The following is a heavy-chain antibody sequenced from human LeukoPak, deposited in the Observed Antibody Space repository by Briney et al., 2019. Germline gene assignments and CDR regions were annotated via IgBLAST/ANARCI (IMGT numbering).Heavy chain of an antibody. V-gene: IGHV3-7*01. J-gene: IGHJ5*02. CDR2: IKQDGSEK. CDR1: GFTFSSYW. D-gene: IGHD6-13*01. Sequence: GGSLRLSCAASGFTFSSYWMSWVRQAPGKGLEWVANIKQDGSEKCYVDSVKGRFTISRDNAKNSLYLQMNSLRAEDTAVYYCARNRGLGSSWYPFDPWGQGTLVTVSS. CDR3: ARNRGLGSSWYPFDP.